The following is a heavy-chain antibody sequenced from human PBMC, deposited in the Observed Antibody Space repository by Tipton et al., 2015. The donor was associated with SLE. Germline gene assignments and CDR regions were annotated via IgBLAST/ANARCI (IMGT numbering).Heavy chain of an antibody. V-gene: IGHV3-33*08. CDR2: IWYDGSNT. D-gene: IGHD6-19*01. CDR3: ARGGGSGWSYVYWYFDL. Sequence: SLRLSCAASGLTFSSHGMHWVRQAPGKGLEWVAVIWYDGSNTYYADSVKGRFTISRDNAKNSLYLQMNSLRAEDTAVYYCARGGGSGWSYVYWYFDLWGRCTLVTVSS. J-gene: IGHJ2*01. CDR1: GLTFSSHG.